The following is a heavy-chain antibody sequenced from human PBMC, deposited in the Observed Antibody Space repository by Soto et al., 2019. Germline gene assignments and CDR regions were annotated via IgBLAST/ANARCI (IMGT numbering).Heavy chain of an antibody. CDR3: ARSIVVVTALDY. V-gene: IGHV1-3*01. J-gene: IGHJ4*02. Sequence: HDHGQRLEWMGWINAGNGNTKYSQKFQGRVTITRDTSASTAYMELSSLRSEDTAVYYCARSIVVVTALDYWGQGTLVTVSS. CDR2: INAGNGNT. D-gene: IGHD2-21*02.